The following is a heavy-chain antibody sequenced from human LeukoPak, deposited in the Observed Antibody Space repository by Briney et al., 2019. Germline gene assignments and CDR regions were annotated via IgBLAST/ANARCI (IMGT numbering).Heavy chain of an antibody. V-gene: IGHV3-21*01. J-gene: IGHJ4*02. D-gene: IGHD5-12*01. CDR1: GFTFSSYS. Sequence: GGSLRLSCAASGFTFSSYSMNWVRQAPGKGLEWVSSISSGSSYIYYADSVKGRFTISRDNAKNSLYLQMNSLRAEDTAVYYCARDGSGYANFDYWGQGTLVTVSS. CDR3: ARDGSGYANFDY. CDR2: ISSGSSYI.